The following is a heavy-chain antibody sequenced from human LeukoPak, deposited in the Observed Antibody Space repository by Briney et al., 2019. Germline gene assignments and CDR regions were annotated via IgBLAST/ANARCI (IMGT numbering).Heavy chain of an antibody. J-gene: IGHJ4*02. CDR1: GGSISSGGYY. CDR3: ARTTRGSGSYD. Sequence: PSQTLSLACTVSGGSISSGGYYWSWIRQHPGKGLEWIGYIYYSGSTYYNPSLKSRVTISVDTPKNQFSLKLSSVTAADTAVYYCARTTRGSGSYDWGQGTLVTVSS. CDR2: IYYSGST. V-gene: IGHV4-31*03. D-gene: IGHD3-10*01.